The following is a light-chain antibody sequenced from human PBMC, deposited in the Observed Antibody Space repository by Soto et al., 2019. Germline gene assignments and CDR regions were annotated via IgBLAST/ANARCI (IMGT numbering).Light chain of an antibody. J-gene: IGKJ5*01. CDR3: QQYGSSPLIT. Sequence: EIVLTQSPGTLSLSPGQRATLPCRASQRLSASDIAWYQQKPGQAPKCLIYGVSSRATGIPDRFSGSGSGTDFTLTISRLEPEDFAVYHCQQYGSSPLITFGQGTRLEIK. V-gene: IGKV3-20*01. CDR2: GVS. CDR1: QRLSASD.